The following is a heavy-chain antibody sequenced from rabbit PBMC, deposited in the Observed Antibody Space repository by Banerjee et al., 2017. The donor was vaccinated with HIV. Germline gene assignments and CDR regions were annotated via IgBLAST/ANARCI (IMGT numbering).Heavy chain of an antibody. V-gene: IGHV1S45*01. Sequence: QEQLEESGGDLVKPGASLTLTCTASGFSFSSSYRICWVRQAPGKGLEWIACIYFSSDNIYYASWAKGRFTISKTSSTTVTLQMTSLTAADTATYFCARKAAYPGYGYWINLWGPGTLVTVS. CDR2: IYFSSDNI. J-gene: IGHJ4*01. CDR1: GFSFSSSYR. CDR3: ARKAAYPGYGYWINL. D-gene: IGHD7-1*01.